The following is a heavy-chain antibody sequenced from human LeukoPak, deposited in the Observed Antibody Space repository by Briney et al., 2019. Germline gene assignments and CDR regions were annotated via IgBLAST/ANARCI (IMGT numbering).Heavy chain of an antibody. CDR1: GGSISSDRYY. CDR2: SFYSGTA. J-gene: IGHJ4*02. Sequence: PSETLSLTGTVSGGSISSDRYYWGCIRQPPGKVLGWIVSSFYSGTAYYNPSLNSRVTISVATSMNQVFLNLSSVTAADTAVYYCARRHPQLLYLDWGQGPLVTVSS. CDR3: ARRHPQLLYLD. V-gene: IGHV4-39*01. D-gene: IGHD2-2*02.